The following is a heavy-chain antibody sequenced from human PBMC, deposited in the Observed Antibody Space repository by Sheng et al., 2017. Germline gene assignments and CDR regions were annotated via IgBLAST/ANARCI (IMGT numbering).Heavy chain of an antibody. V-gene: IGHV3-33*01. CDR2: IWFDGSNK. CDR3: ARSAVTIGYYFYGLDV. D-gene: IGHD4-17*01. CDR1: GFTFSNYG. Sequence: QVQLVESGGGVVQPGRSLRLSCAASGFTFSNYGMHWVRQAPGKGLEWVAGIWFDGSNKYYADSVKGRFTISRDNSKNTLYLQMNNLRAEDTAVYYCARSAVTIGYYFYGLDVWGQGTTVTVSS. J-gene: IGHJ6*02.